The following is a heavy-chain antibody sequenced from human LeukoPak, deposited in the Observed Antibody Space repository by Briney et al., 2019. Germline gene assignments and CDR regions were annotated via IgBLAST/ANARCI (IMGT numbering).Heavy chain of an antibody. Sequence: SETLSLTCTVSGGSVSSGSYYWSWIRQPPGKGLEWIGYIYYSGSTNYNPSLKSRVTISVDKSKNQFSLKLSSVTAADTAVYYCARDLSQDSSGSYDDYWGQGTLVTVSS. CDR3: ARDLSQDSSGSYDDY. CDR1: GGSVSSGSYY. D-gene: IGHD3-22*01. J-gene: IGHJ4*02. V-gene: IGHV4-61*01. CDR2: IYYSGST.